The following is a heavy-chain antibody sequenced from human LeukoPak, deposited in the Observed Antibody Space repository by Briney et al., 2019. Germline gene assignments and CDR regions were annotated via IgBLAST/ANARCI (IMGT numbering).Heavy chain of an antibody. CDR3: ARDKGTGGFDY. D-gene: IGHD1/OR15-1a*01. J-gene: IGHJ4*02. V-gene: IGHV1-18*01. Sequence: GASVKVSCKASGYTFTSYGISWVRQAPGQGLEWMGWISAYNGNTNYAQKLQGRVTMTTDTSTSTVYMELRSLRSDDTAVYYCARDKGTGGFDYWGQGTLVTVSS. CDR1: GYTFTSYG. CDR2: ISAYNGNT.